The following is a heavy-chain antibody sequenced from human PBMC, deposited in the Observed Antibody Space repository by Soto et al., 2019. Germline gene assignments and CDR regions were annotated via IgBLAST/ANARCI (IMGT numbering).Heavy chain of an antibody. CDR3: AIFSSGRGYYYYGMDV. J-gene: IGHJ6*02. CDR1: GYTFTGYY. V-gene: IGHV1-2*04. CDR2: INPNSGGT. D-gene: IGHD6-19*01. Sequence: QVQLVQSGADVKKPGASVKVSCKASGYTFTGYYMHWVRQAPGQGLEWMGCINPNSGGTNYAQKFQGWVTMTRDTSISTAYMELSRLRSDDTAVYYCAIFSSGRGYYYYGMDVWGQGTTVTVSS.